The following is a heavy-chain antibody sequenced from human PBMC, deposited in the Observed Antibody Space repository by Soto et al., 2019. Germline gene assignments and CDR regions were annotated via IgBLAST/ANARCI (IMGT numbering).Heavy chain of an antibody. CDR1: GYTLTELS. CDR2: FDPEDCET. J-gene: IGHJ4*02. CDR3: ATAVNSSRPGDY. V-gene: IGHV1-24*01. Sequence: QVQLVQSGAEVKKPGASVKVSCKVSGYTLTELSMHWVRQAPGKGLEWMGGFDPEDCETIYAQKFQGRVTMTVDTSTDTAYMALSSLRSEDTAVYYCATAVNSSRPGDYWGQATMVTVSS. D-gene: IGHD6-13*01.